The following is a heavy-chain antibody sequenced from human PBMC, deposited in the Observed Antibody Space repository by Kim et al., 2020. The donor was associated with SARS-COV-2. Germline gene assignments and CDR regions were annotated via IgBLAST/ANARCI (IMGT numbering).Heavy chain of an antibody. J-gene: IGHJ6*02. D-gene: IGHD6-19*01. V-gene: IGHV1-3*01. CDR1: GYTFTSYA. CDR2: INAGNGNT. CDR3: ARDYEGAISGWYVLSGMDV. Sequence: ASVKVSCKASGYTFTSYAMHWVRQAPGQRLEWMGWINAGNGNTKYSQKFQGRVTITRDTSASTAYMELSSLRSEETAVYYCARDYEGAISGWYVLSGMDVWGQGTTVTVSS.